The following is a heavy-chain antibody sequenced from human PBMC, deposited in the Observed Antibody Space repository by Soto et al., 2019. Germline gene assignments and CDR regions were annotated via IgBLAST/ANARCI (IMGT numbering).Heavy chain of an antibody. CDR1: GGSISSGDYY. Sequence: PSETLSLTCTVSGGSISSGDYYWSWIRQPPGKGLEWIGYIYYSGSTYYNPSLKSRVTISVDTSKNQFSLKLSSVTAADTAVYYCARQVVTPRNGNWFDPWGQGTLVTVSS. V-gene: IGHV4-30-4*01. J-gene: IGHJ5*02. CDR2: IYYSGST. CDR3: ARQVVTPRNGNWFDP. D-gene: IGHD2-21*02.